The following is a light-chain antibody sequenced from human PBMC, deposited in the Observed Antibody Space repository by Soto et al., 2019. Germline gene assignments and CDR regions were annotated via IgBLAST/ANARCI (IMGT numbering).Light chain of an antibody. CDR3: LLSYNAARV. CDR1: TGAVTSNHH. J-gene: IGLJ2*01. Sequence: QAVVTQEPSLTVSPGGTVTLTCGSSTGAVTSNHHPYWFQQKAGPAPRTLIYDTSNKHSWTPARFSGSLLGDKAALTLSGAQPEDEAQYYCLLSYNAARVFGGGTKVTVL. CDR2: DTS. V-gene: IGLV7-46*01.